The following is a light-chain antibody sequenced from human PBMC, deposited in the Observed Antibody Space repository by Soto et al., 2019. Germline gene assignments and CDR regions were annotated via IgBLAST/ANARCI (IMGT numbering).Light chain of an antibody. CDR2: DAF. J-gene: IGKJ3*01. CDR3: QQRGNWPQT. V-gene: IGKV3-11*01. Sequence: EIVLTQSPTTLSLSPGERATLSCRASKSVRSYLAWYQQKPGQTPRLLIYDAFNRATGIPARFSGSGSGTDFTLTSSSLEPEDFAVYYCQQRGNWPQTFGPGTKVDI. CDR1: KSVRSY.